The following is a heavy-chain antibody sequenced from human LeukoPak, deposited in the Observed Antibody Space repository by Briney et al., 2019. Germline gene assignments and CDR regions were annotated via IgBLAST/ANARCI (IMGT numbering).Heavy chain of an antibody. V-gene: IGHV4-59*01. J-gene: IGHJ5*02. Sequence: SETLSLTCTVSGGSISSYYWSWLRQPPGKGLEWIGHIYYSGSTNYNPSLKSRVTISVDTSKNQFSLKLSSVTAADTAVYYCASALGVGVVAAIGWFDPWGQGTLVTVSS. D-gene: IGHD2-15*01. CDR3: ASALGVGVVAAIGWFDP. CDR1: GGSISSYY. CDR2: IYYSGST.